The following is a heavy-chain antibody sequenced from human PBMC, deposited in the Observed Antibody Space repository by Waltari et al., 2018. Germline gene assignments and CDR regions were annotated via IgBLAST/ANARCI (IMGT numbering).Heavy chain of an antibody. D-gene: IGHD3-16*02. CDR2: ISWNSGCR. J-gene: IGHJ4*02. Sequence: EVQLVESGGGLVQPGRSLRLSCAASGFTFDDYAMHWVRQAPGKGLEWVSGISWNSGCRGYADSVKGRFTISRDNAKNSLDLQMNSLRAEDTALYYCAKALSLRLGELSPRAYYFDYWGQGTLVTVSS. CDR1: GFTFDDYA. V-gene: IGHV3-9*01. CDR3: AKALSLRLGELSPRAYYFDY.